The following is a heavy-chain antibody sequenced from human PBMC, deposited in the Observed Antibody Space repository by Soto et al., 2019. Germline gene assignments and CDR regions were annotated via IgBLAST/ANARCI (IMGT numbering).Heavy chain of an antibody. CDR3: ARATNGGFVVVPAAIPFWFDP. CDR1: GGSISSGGYY. D-gene: IGHD2-2*02. Sequence: TSETLSLTCTVSGGSISSGGYYWSWIRQHPGKGLEWIGYVYYSGSTYYNPSLKSRVTISVDTSKNQFSLKLSPVTAAGTAVHYCARATNGGFVVVPAAIPFWFDPWGQGTLVTVSS. J-gene: IGHJ5*02. V-gene: IGHV4-31*03. CDR2: VYYSGST.